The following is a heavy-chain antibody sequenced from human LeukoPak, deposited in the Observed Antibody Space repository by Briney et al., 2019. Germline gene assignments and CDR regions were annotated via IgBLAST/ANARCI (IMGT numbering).Heavy chain of an antibody. D-gene: IGHD2-2*01. CDR1: GYTFTSYG. Sequence: ASVKVSCKASGYTFTSYGISWVRQAPGQGLEWMGWISAYNGNTNYAQKLQGRVTMTTDTSTSTAYMELRSLRSDDTAVYYCARESIVVVPAAMVGHFDYWGQGTLVTVSS. CDR3: ARESIVVVPAAMVGHFDY. J-gene: IGHJ4*02. V-gene: IGHV1-18*01. CDR2: ISAYNGNT.